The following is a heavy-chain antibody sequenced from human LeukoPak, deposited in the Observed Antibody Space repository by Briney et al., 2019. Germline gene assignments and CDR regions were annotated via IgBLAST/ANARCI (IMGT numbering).Heavy chain of an antibody. D-gene: IGHD2-15*01. CDR2: IVVGSGNT. V-gene: IGHV1-58*02. CDR1: GVTFTSSA. Sequence: SSVKVSCKASGVTFTSSAMQWVRQACGQRLEWIGWIVVGSGNTNYAQKFQERVTITRDMSTSTAYMGLSSLRSEDTAVYYCAADPALGYCSGGSCYPRPDDASDIWGQGTMVTVSS. CDR3: AADPALGYCSGGSCYPRPDDASDI. J-gene: IGHJ3*02.